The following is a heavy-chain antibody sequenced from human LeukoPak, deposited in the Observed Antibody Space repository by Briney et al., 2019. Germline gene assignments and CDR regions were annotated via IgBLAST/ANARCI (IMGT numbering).Heavy chain of an antibody. D-gene: IGHD3-22*01. J-gene: IGHJ3*02. CDR2: INPNSGGT. CDR1: GYTFTGYY. V-gene: IGHV1-2*06. CDR3: ARVGGYYYDSSGYYDGASAFDI. Sequence: ASVKVSCKASGYTFTGYYMHWVRQAPGQGLEWMGRINPNSGGTNYVQKFQGRVTMTRDTSISTAYMELSRLRSDDTAVYYCARVGGYYYDSSGYYDGASAFDIWGQGTMVTVSS.